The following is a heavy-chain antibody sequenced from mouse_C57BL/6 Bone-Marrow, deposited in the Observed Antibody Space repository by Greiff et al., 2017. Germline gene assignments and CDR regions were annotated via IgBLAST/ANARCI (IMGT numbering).Heavy chain of an antibody. CDR1: GYAFTNYL. D-gene: IGHD2-5*01. Sequence: QVQLQQSGAELVRPGTSVKVSCKASGYAFTNYLIEWVKQRPGQGLEWIGVINPGSGGTNYNEKFKGKATLTADKSSSTAYMQLSSLTSEDSAVYFCARTYYSNYGDYWGQGTSVTVSS. CDR3: ARTYYSNYGDY. CDR2: INPGSGGT. J-gene: IGHJ4*01. V-gene: IGHV1-54*01.